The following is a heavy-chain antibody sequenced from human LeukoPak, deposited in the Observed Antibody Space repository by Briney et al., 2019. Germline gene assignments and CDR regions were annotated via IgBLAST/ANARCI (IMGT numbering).Heavy chain of an antibody. CDR1: GGSFSDYY. CDR3: ARGSVAARPNYYYMDV. V-gene: IGHV4-34*01. D-gene: IGHD6-6*01. CDR2: INHSGST. J-gene: IGHJ6*03. Sequence: SETLSLTCAVYGGSFSDYYWSWIRQPPGKGLEWIGEINHSGSTNYNPSLKSRVTISVDTSKNQFSLKLSSVTAADTAVYYGARGSVAARPNYYYMDVWGKGTTVTVSS.